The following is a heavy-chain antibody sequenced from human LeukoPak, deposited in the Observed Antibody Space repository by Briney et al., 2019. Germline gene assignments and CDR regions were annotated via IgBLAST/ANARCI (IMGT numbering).Heavy chain of an antibody. Sequence: SETLSLTCAVYGGSFSGYYWSWIRQPPGKGLEWIGEINHSGSTNYNPSLKSRVTISVDTSKNQFSLKLSSVTAADTAVYYCARATQSSGCPNFDYWGQGTLVTVSS. J-gene: IGHJ4*02. CDR1: GGSFSGYY. CDR3: ARATQSSGCPNFDY. V-gene: IGHV4-34*01. CDR2: INHSGST. D-gene: IGHD3-22*01.